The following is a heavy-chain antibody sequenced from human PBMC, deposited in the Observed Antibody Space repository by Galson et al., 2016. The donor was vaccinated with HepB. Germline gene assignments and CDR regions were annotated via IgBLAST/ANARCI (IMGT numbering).Heavy chain of an antibody. CDR2: INPANGDT. CDR3: ARCKGFYPGKAFDV. V-gene: IGHV1-3*01. J-gene: IGHJ3*01. CDR1: GYTLTSNA. D-gene: IGHD2/OR15-2a*01. Sequence: SVKVSCKASGYTLTSNAMHWVRQAPGQRPEWMGWINPANGDTRYSPMFQARVAITRDTSASTAYMELNSLTSEDSAVYYCARCKGFYPGKAFDVWGQGTLVTVSS.